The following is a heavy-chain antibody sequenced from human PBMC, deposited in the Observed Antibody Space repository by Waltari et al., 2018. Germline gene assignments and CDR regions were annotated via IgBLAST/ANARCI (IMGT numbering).Heavy chain of an antibody. V-gene: IGHV4-59*01. CDR1: GGSIRSYY. Sequence: QVQLQESGPGLVKPSETLSLTCTVSGGSIRSYYWSWIRQPPGKGLEWIGYIYYSGSTNYNPSLKSRVTISVDTSKNQFSLKLSSVTAADTAVYYCARVPGRARDWFDPWGQGTLVTVSS. J-gene: IGHJ5*02. CDR3: ARVPGRARDWFDP. CDR2: IYYSGST.